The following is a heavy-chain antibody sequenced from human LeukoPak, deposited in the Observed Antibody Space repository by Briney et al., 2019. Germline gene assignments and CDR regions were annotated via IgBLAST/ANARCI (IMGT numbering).Heavy chain of an antibody. V-gene: IGHV6-1*01. CDR1: GDSVSSNSAA. D-gene: IGHD6-19*01. CDR3: ARGGAEHSSGWYYFDY. J-gene: IGHJ4*02. CDR2: TYYRSKWYN. Sequence: SQTLSLTCAISGDSVSSNSAAWNWIRQSPSRGLEWLGRTYYRSKWYNDYAVSVKSRITINPDTSKNQFSLQLNSVTPEDTAVYYCARGGAEHSSGWYYFDYWGQGTLVTVSS.